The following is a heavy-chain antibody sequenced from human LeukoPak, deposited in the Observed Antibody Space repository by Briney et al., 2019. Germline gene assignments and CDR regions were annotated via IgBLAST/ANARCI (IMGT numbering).Heavy chain of an antibody. CDR1: GYTFTSYG. CDR2: ISAYNGNT. J-gene: IGHJ5*02. CDR3: ARVRHCSGGSCYPHNWFDP. Sequence: GASVKVSCKASGYTFTSYGISWVRQAPGQGLEWMGWISAYNGNTNYAQKLQGRVTMTTVTSTSTAYMELRSLRSDDTAVYYCARVRHCSGGSCYPHNWFDPWGQGTLVTVSS. V-gene: IGHV1-18*01. D-gene: IGHD2-15*01.